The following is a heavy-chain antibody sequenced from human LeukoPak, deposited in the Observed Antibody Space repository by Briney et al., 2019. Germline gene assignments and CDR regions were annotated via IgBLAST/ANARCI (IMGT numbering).Heavy chain of an antibody. D-gene: IGHD2-2*01. J-gene: IGHJ4*02. V-gene: IGHV3-21*01. CDR1: GFTFCSYS. CDR3: ARGGRYCSSTSCQPLDY. Sequence: GGSLRLSCAASGFTFCSYSMNWVRQAPGKGLEWVSSISSSSSYIYYADSVKGRFTISRDNAKNSLYLQMNSLRAEDTAVYYCARGGRYCSSTSCQPLDYWGQGTLVTVSS. CDR2: ISSSSSYI.